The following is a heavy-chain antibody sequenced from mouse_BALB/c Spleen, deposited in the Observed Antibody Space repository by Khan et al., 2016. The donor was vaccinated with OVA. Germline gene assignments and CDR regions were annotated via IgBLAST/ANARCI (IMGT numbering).Heavy chain of an antibody. CDR2: ISPNSDGS. J-gene: IGHJ3*01. CDR1: GYTFTSYV. D-gene: IGHD1-1*01. CDR3: LRSRYYYGSAYEGFAY. V-gene: IGHV1S136*01. Sequence: EVQLQQSGPELVKPGASVKMSCKASGYTFTSYVMHWVKQKPGQGLEWIGYISPNSDGSKYNEKFRGKAPLTSDKSSSTAYMALSSLTSEYSAVYYCLRSRYYYGSAYEGFAYWGQGTLVTVSA.